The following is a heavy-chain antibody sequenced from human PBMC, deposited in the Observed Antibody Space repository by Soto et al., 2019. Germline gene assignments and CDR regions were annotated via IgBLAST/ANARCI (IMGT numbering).Heavy chain of an antibody. J-gene: IGHJ4*02. D-gene: IGHD3-22*01. CDR1: WFTFSSYG. V-gene: IGHV3-30*03. CDR3: ARGLPYDSSGYFFDY. Sequence: GGSLRLSCSASWFTFSSYGMHWVRQAPGKGLEWVALVSYHGTNKYYGDSVNGRFTISRDNSKNTLHLQMNSLRAEDTAVYYCARGLPYDSSGYFFDYWGQGTLVTVSS. CDR2: VSYHGTNK.